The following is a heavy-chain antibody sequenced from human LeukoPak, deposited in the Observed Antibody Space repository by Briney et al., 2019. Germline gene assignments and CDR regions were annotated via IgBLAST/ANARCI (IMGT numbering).Heavy chain of an antibody. D-gene: IGHD5-12*01. CDR2: INHSGST. CDR1: GGSFSGYY. CDR3: ARGVEMAYFDY. V-gene: IGHV4-34*01. Sequence: PSETLSLTCAVYGGSFSGYYWSWIRQPPGKGLEWIGEINHSGSTNYNPSLKSRVTISVDTSKNQFSLKLSSVTAADTAAYYCARGVEMAYFDYWGQGTLVTVSS. J-gene: IGHJ4*02.